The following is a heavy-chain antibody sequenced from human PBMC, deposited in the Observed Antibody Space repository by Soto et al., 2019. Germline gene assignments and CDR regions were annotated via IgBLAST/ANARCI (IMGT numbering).Heavy chain of an antibody. V-gene: IGHV4-4*02. CDR2: IYPSGST. J-gene: IGHJ4*02. D-gene: IGHD3-16*02. Sequence: QVQLQESGPGLVKPSGTLSLTCAVSGGSISSSNWWSWVRQPPGKGLERIGEIYPSGSTNYNPSLDCRVTISVDGSKNQLSLKLSSVTASDTAVYYCASGGAPDYVWCSDRPQFHYGGEGTLVTVSS. CDR1: GGSISSSNW. CDR3: ASGGAPDYVWCSDRPQFHY.